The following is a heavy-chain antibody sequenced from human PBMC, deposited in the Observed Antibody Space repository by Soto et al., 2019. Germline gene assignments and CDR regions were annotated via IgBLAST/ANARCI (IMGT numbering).Heavy chain of an antibody. J-gene: IGHJ4*02. V-gene: IGHV1-8*01. CDR3: ARGLIYDSSGYYFDY. CDR1: GYTFTSYD. D-gene: IGHD3-22*01. CDR2: MNPSGGST. Sequence: ASVKVSCKASGYTFTSYDINWVRQATGQGLEWMGWMNPSGGSTRYAQKFQGRVTMTRDTSTSTVYMELSSLRSEDTAVYYCARGLIYDSSGYYFDYWGQGTLVTVSS.